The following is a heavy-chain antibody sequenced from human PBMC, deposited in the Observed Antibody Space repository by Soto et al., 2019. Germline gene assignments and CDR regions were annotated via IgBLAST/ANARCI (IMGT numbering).Heavy chain of an antibody. J-gene: IGHJ4*02. D-gene: IGHD3-3*01. CDR2: IKSKTDGGTT. V-gene: IGHV3-15*01. CDR1: GFTFSNAW. CDR3: TTDNERLTIFGVVVFFDY. Sequence: GGSLRLSCAASGFTFSNAWMSWVRQAPGKGLEWVGRIKSKTDGGTTDYAAPAKGRFTISRDDSKNTLYLQMNSLKTEETAGYYCTTDNERLTIFGVVVFFDYWGQGTLVTVSS.